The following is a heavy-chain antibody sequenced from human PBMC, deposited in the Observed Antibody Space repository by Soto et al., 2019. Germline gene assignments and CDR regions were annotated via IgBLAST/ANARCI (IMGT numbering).Heavy chain of an antibody. D-gene: IGHD3-10*01. CDR2: IWHNGKNK. CDR3: ARDPGEDEAMDY. CDR1: GFAFSNFG. J-gene: IGHJ4*02. V-gene: IGHV3-33*01. Sequence: QVQVVESGGGVVQPGRSLRLSCVASGFAFSNFGMHWVRQVPGKGLEWVAVIWHNGKNKDYADYAKGRFTISRDNSKNFLYLEMNSLRVEDTAVYYCARDPGEDEAMDYWGQGTLVTVSS.